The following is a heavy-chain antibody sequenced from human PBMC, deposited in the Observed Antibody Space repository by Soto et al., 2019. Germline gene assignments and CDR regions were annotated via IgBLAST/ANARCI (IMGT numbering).Heavy chain of an antibody. CDR1: GGSISSGDYY. V-gene: IGHV4-30-4*01. Sequence: QVQLQESGPGLVKPSQTLSLTCTVSGGSISSGDYYWSWIRQPPGKGLEWIGYIYYSGSTYYNPSLKSRVXXSXDXYKNQFSLKLSSVTAADTAVYYCARDRHMGRTRFDPWGQGTLVTVSS. J-gene: IGHJ5*02. D-gene: IGHD1-26*01. CDR3: ARDRHMGRTRFDP. CDR2: IYYSGST.